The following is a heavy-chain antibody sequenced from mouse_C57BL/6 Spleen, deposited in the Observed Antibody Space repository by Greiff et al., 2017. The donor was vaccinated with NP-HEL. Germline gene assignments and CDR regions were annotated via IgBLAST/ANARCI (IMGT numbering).Heavy chain of an antibody. CDR1: GYTFTDYY. J-gene: IGHJ1*03. CDR2: INPYNGGT. D-gene: IGHD2-4*01. CDR3: ARRRGYDYDWYFDV. Sequence: VQLQQSGPVLVKPGASVKMSCKASGYTFTDYYMNWVKQSHGKSLEWIGVINPYNGGTSYNQKFKGKATLTVDKSSSTAYMELNSLTSEDSAVYYCARRRGYDYDWYFDVWGTGTTVTVSS. V-gene: IGHV1-19*01.